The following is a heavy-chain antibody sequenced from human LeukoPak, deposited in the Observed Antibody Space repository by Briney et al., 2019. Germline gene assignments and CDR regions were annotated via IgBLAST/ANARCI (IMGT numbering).Heavy chain of an antibody. CDR2: IYYSGST. V-gene: IGHV4-31*03. CDR3: ARDAGPYHYDSRGYSDAY. Sequence: PSETLSLTCTASGGSISSGGYYWSWIRQHPGKGLEWIGYIYYSGSTYYNPSLKSRVTISVDTSKNQFSLKLSSVTAADTAVYYCARDAGPYHYDSRGYSDAYWGQGTLVTVSS. D-gene: IGHD3-22*01. J-gene: IGHJ4*02. CDR1: GGSISSGGYY.